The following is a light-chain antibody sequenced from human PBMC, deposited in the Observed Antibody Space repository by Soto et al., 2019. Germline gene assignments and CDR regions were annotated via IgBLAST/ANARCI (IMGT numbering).Light chain of an antibody. CDR3: QQYENYPIT. Sequence: IHRAQSPSSLCAYVGDSVTITFRAIRDITHYLAWCQQRPGKPHKSLIYDASSLQNGVQSNFPGSGSGTDSTLPLRSLQPEDVATYYCQQYENYPITFGQGTRLEIK. J-gene: IGKJ5*01. V-gene: IGKV1-16*02. CDR2: DAS. CDR1: RDITHY.